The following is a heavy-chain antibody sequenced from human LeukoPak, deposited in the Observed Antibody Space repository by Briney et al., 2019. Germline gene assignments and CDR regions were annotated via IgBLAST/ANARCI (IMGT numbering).Heavy chain of an antibody. V-gene: IGHV4-34*01. J-gene: IGHJ4*02. CDR2: INHSGST. D-gene: IGHD3-22*01. CDR3: ARNYYDSGGYLPWFDY. CDR1: GGSFSGYY. Sequence: SETLSLTCAVYGGSFSGYYWSWIRQPPGKGLEWIGEINHSGSTNYNPSLKSRVTISVDTSKNQFSLKLSSVTAADTAVYYCARNYYDSGGYLPWFDYWGQGTLVTVSS.